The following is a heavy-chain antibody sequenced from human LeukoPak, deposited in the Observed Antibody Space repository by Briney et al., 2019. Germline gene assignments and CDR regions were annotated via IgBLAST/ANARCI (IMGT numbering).Heavy chain of an antibody. CDR2: ITGGGDTT. V-gene: IGHV3-23*01. D-gene: IGHD2-15*01. CDR3: AKQRSEVVVAATNY. CDR1: GFTFSTYA. Sequence: GGSLRLSCAASGFTFSTYAMTWVRQAPGKGLEWVSSITGGGDTTYYADSVRGRFTISRDNSKNTLSLQTNSLRAEDTAVYYCAKQRSEVVVAATNYWGQGTLVTVSS. J-gene: IGHJ4*02.